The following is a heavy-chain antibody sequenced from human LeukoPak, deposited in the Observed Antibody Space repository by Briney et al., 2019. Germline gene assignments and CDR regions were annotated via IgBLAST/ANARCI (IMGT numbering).Heavy chain of an antibody. D-gene: IGHD6-19*01. CDR2: ISGSGGST. CDR3: NTIDSGWYPTDYYGMDV. CDR1: GFTFSSYA. J-gene: IGHJ6*02. Sequence: PGGSLRLSCAASGFTFSSYAMSWVRQAPGKGLEWVSAISGSGGSTYYADSVKGRFTISRDNSKNTLYLRMNSLKTEDTAVYYCNTIDSGWYPTDYYGMDVWGQGTTVTVSS. V-gene: IGHV3-23*01.